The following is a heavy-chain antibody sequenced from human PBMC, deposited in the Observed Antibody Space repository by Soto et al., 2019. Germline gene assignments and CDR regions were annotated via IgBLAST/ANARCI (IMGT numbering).Heavy chain of an antibody. J-gene: IGHJ6*02. D-gene: IGHD3-22*01. CDR3: ARQIYDSRGYYGTYYYGMDV. CDR1: GYSFTSYW. CDR2: IDPSDSYT. V-gene: IGHV5-10-1*01. Sequence: PGESLKISCKGSGYSFTSYWISWVRQMPGKGLEWMGRIDPSDSYTNYSPSFQGHVTISADKSISTAYLQWSSLKASDTAMYYCARQIYDSRGYYGTYYYGMDVWGQGTTVTVSS.